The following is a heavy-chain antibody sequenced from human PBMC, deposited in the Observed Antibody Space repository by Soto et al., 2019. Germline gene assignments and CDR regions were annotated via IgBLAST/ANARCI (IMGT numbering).Heavy chain of an antibody. D-gene: IGHD5-12*01. CDR3: AILFSVSGYDSS. J-gene: IGHJ5*02. CDR1: GFTFSKYW. V-gene: IGHV3-74*01. CDR2: ISSDGVSR. Sequence: EVQLLGSGGGLVQPGGSLRLSCAASGFTFSKYWMHWVRLVPGKGLLWVSRISSDGVSRSYADSVKGRFTISRDNAKNTLYLQMNSLRVDDTALYYCAILFSVSGYDSSSGQGSLVTVSS.